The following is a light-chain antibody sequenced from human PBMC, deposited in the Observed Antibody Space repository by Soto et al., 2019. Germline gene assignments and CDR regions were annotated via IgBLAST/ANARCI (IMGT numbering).Light chain of an antibody. V-gene: IGKV1-12*01. CDR3: QQANSFPLT. CDR2: AAS. J-gene: IGKJ4*01. Sequence: DYQVTQSPSSLSASVGDRVTITCRASQGINSFLAWYQXXPGKAPKXLIYAASSLQSGVPSRFSGSGSGTDFTLTISSLQPEDFATYYCQQANSFPLTFGGGTKVDIK. CDR1: QGINSF.